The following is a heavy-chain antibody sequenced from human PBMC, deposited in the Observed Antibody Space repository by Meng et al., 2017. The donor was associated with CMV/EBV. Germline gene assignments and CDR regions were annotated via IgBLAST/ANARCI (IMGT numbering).Heavy chain of an antibody. CDR1: GGSLSGYF. Sequence: QAPLQRWRARQLQPSATPSLSGTVGGGSLSGYFWSWIRQPPGKGLEWIGEINHSGSTNYNPSLKSRVTISVDTSKNQFSLKLSSVTAADTAVYYCARVWDSGWDYWGQGTLVTVSS. J-gene: IGHJ4*02. D-gene: IGHD3-22*01. CDR3: ARVWDSGWDY. V-gene: IGHV4-34*01. CDR2: INHSGST.